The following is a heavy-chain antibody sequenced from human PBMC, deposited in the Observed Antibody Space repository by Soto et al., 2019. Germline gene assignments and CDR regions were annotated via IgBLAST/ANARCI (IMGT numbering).Heavy chain of an antibody. Sequence: PGVSLRLSCSASGLSVTNNYMSWVRQAPGKGLEWVSSISSRSDIYYADSVKGRFTISRDNAKNSVSLQMNSLRAEDTAVYYCAREYTAWPLAYGLDVWGQGTTVTVSS. J-gene: IGHJ6*02. D-gene: IGHD2-2*02. V-gene: IGHV3-21*01. CDR2: ISSRSDI. CDR3: AREYTAWPLAYGLDV. CDR1: GLSVTNNY.